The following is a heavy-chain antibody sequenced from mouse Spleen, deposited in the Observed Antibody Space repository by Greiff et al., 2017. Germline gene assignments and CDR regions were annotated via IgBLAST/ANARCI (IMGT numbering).Heavy chain of an antibody. Sequence: EVMLVESGGGLVKLGGSLKLSCAASGFTFSSYAMSWVRQTPEKRLEWVATISSGGGNTYYPDSVKGRFTISRDNAKNTLYLQMSSLKSEDTAMYYCARRGYDYDGAWFAYWGQGTLVTVSA. V-gene: IGHV5-9*01. CDR2: ISSGGGNT. CDR3: ARRGYDYDGAWFAY. CDR1: GFTFSSYA. J-gene: IGHJ3*01. D-gene: IGHD2-4*01.